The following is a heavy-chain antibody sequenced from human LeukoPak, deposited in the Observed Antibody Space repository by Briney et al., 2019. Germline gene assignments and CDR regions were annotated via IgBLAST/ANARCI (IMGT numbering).Heavy chain of an antibody. V-gene: IGHV4-59*10. Sequence: SETLSLTCAVYGGSFSGYYWSWIRQPAGKGLEWIGRIYTSGSTNYNPSLKSRVTMSVDTSKDQFSLKLSSVTAADTAVYYCARGEGHYYGSGSSYYFDYWGQGTLVTVSS. CDR3: ARGEGHYYGSGSSYYFDY. J-gene: IGHJ4*02. CDR2: IYTSGST. D-gene: IGHD3-10*01. CDR1: GGSFSGYY.